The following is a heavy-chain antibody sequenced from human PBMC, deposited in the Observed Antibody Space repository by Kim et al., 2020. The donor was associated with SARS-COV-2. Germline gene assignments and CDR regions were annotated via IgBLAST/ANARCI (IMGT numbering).Heavy chain of an antibody. D-gene: IGHD2-15*01. J-gene: IGHJ4*02. V-gene: IGHV3-33*01. Sequence: GGSLRLSCAASGFTFSNYGMHSVRQAPGKGLEWVAVIWYDGNKNYYTDSVKGRFTISRDNSKNTLYLQMNSLRAEDTAVYYCASPLYCSGGSCYLWGQGTLVTVSS. CDR2: IWYDGNKN. CDR3: ASPLYCSGGSCYL. CDR1: GFTFSNYG.